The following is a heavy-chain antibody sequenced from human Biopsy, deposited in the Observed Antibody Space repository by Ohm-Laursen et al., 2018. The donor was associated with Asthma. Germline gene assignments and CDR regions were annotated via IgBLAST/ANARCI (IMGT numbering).Heavy chain of an antibody. CDR3: AKDVFPGWELRRGPDY. Sequence: SLRLSCAAPGFTFSNYGMHWVRQAPGKGLDWVAGISFDGSNKNYTDSVKGRFTISRDNSRNTLHLQMNSLRAEVTAVYYCAKDVFPGWELRRGPDYWGQGTLVTVSS. V-gene: IGHV3-30*18. J-gene: IGHJ4*02. CDR1: GFTFSNYG. D-gene: IGHD1-26*01. CDR2: ISFDGSNK.